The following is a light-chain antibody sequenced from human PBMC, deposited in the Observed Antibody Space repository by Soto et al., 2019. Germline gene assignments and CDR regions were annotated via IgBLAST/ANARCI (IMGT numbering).Light chain of an antibody. CDR1: SSDFGGYNS. CDR3: SSYTSSSTLV. Sequence: QSALTQPASVSGSPGQSITISCTGTSSDFGGYNSVSWYQQHPGKAPKLMIYEVSNRPSGVSNRFSGSKSGNTASLTISGLQAEDEADYYCSSYTSSSTLVFGGGTQLTV. CDR2: EVS. J-gene: IGLJ2*01. V-gene: IGLV2-14*01.